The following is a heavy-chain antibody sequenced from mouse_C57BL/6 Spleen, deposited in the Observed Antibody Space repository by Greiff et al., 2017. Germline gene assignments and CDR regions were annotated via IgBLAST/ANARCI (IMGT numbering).Heavy chain of an antibody. CDR1: GYTFTSYW. J-gene: IGHJ1*03. Sequence: QVHVKQPGTELVKPGASVKLSCKASGYTFTSYWMHWVKQRPGQGLEWIGNINPSNGGTNYNEKFKSKATLTVDKSSSTAYMQLSSLTSEDSAVYYCARERIYSNPLDVWGTGTTVTVSS. CDR2: INPSNGGT. D-gene: IGHD2-5*01. V-gene: IGHV1-53*01. CDR3: ARERIYSNPLDV.